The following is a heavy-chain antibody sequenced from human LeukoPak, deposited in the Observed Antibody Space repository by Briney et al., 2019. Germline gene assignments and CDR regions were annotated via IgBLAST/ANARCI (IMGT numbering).Heavy chain of an antibody. V-gene: IGHV3-21*01. CDR2: ISSSSSYI. J-gene: IGHJ4*02. CDR1: GFTFSIYA. Sequence: PGESLRLSCAASGFTFSIYAMSWVRQAPGKGLEWVSSISSSSSYIYYADSVKGRFTISRDNAKNSLYLQMNSLRAEDTAVYYCARGYYGSGSPADYWGQGTLVTVSS. D-gene: IGHD3-10*01. CDR3: ARGYYGSGSPADY.